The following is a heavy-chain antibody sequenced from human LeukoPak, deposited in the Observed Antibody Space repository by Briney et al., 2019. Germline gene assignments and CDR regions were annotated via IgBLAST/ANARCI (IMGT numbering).Heavy chain of an antibody. CDR3: ALELVVPAALERLNASDI. Sequence: ASVKVSCKASGYTFTGYYMHWVRQAPGQGLEWMGWINPNSGGTNYAQKFQGRVTMTRDTSISTAYMELSRLRSDDTAVYYCALELVVPAALERLNASDIWGHGTMVTVSS. CDR1: GYTFTGYY. V-gene: IGHV1-2*02. J-gene: IGHJ3*02. D-gene: IGHD2-2*01. CDR2: INPNSGGT.